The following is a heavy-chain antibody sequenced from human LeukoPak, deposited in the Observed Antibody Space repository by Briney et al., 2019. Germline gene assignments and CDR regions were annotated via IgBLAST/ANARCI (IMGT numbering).Heavy chain of an antibody. J-gene: IGHJ6*04. CDR3: AELGITMIGGV. CDR2: IHYDSSTE. D-gene: IGHD3-10*02. Sequence: GGSLRLSCAASGFAFSSYGMHWVRQAPGKGLEWVAYIHYDSSTEDYADSVKGRFTISRDNAKNSLYLQMNSLRAEDTAVYYCAELGITMIGGVWGKGTTVTISS. CDR1: GFAFSSYG. V-gene: IGHV3-30*02.